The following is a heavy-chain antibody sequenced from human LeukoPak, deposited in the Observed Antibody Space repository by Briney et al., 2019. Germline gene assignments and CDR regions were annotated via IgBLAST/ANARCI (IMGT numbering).Heavy chain of an antibody. CDR1: GFTVSSNY. CDR2: IYSGGST. CDR3: AREGGDDFCSGYGSAGGLFDY. Sequence: PGGSLRLSCAASGFTVSSNYMSWVRQAPGKGLEWVSVIYSGGSTYYADSVKGRFTISRDNSKNTLYLQMNSLRAEDTAVYYCAREGGDDFCSGYGSAGGLFDYWGQGTLVTVSS. V-gene: IGHV3-66*01. D-gene: IGHD3-3*01. J-gene: IGHJ4*02.